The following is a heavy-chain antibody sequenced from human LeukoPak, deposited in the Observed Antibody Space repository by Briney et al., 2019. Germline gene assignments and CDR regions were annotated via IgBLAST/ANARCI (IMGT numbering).Heavy chain of an antibody. CDR3: ARDALDTTVRGTLPGGFDP. V-gene: IGHV1-69*05. D-gene: IGHD3-10*01. CDR2: IIPIFGTA. Sequence: SVKVSCKASGGTFSSYAISWVRQAPGQGLEWMGGIIPIFGTANYAQKFQGRVTITTDESTSTAYMELSSLRSEDTAVYYCARDALDTTVRGTLPGGFDPWGQGTLVTVSS. J-gene: IGHJ5*02. CDR1: GGTFSSYA.